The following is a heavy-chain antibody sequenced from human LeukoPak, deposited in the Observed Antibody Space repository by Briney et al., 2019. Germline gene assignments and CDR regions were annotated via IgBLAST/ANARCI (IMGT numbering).Heavy chain of an antibody. D-gene: IGHD3-3*01. CDR1: GYTFTSYG. Sequence: ASVKVSCKASGYTFTSYGISWVRQAPGQGLEWMGWTSAYNGNTNYAQKLQGRVTMTTDTSTSTAYMELRSLRSDDTAVYYCARDSLLRGYDFWSGYYTLMFDYWGQGTLVTVSS. J-gene: IGHJ4*02. CDR2: TSAYNGNT. V-gene: IGHV1-18*01. CDR3: ARDSLLRGYDFWSGYYTLMFDY.